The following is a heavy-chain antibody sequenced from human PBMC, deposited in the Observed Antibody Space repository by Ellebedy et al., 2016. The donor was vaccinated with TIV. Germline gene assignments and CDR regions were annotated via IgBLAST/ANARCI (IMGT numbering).Heavy chain of an antibody. CDR3: ARPLLTAAEGDYNYYDMHV. J-gene: IGHJ6*02. D-gene: IGHD2-2*01. V-gene: IGHV3-21*06. Sequence: SVKGRFTISRDNAKNSLFLQMNSLRPEDTAVYYCARPLLTAAEGDYNYYDMHVWGQGTTVTVSS.